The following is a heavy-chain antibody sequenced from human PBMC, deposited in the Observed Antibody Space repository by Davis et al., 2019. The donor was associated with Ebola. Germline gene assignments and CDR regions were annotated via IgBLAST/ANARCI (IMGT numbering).Heavy chain of an antibody. Sequence: AASVKVSCKASGYIFTTYAMHWVRQAPGQRLEWMGWFNAGNGDTKYSQKFQGRVTITRDTSASTAYMELTSLRSEDTAVFYCARDLVADDAFDIWGQGTMVTVSS. CDR2: FNAGNGDT. CDR3: ARDLVADDAFDI. V-gene: IGHV1-3*01. J-gene: IGHJ3*02. CDR1: GYIFTTYA. D-gene: IGHD2-15*01.